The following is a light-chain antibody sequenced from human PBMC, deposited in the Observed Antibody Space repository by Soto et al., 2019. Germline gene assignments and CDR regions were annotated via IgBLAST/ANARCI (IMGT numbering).Light chain of an antibody. V-gene: IGLV2-14*01. CDR3: SSYTSSSPWV. CDR1: SSDVGGYNY. Sequence: QSVLTQPASVSGSPGQSITISCTGTSSDVGGYNYVSWYQQHPGKAPKLMIYEVSNRPSGVSNRFSGSKSGNTVSLTISGLQAEDEADYYCSSYTSSSPWVFGGGTKLTVL. CDR2: EVS. J-gene: IGLJ3*02.